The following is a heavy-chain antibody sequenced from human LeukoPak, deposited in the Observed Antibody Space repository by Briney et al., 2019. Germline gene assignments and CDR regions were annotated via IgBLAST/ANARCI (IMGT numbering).Heavy chain of an antibody. V-gene: IGHV5-51*01. CDR3: ARLGFGSKDYRYGMDV. J-gene: IGHJ6*02. CDR2: IYPGDSDT. CDR1: GYSFTSYW. D-gene: IGHD3-10*01. Sequence: GESLKISCKGSGYSFTSYWIGWVRQMPGKGLEWMGLIYPGDSDTRYSPSFQGQVTISADKSISTAYLQWSSLKASDTAMYYCARLGFGSKDYRYGMDVWGQGTTVTVSS.